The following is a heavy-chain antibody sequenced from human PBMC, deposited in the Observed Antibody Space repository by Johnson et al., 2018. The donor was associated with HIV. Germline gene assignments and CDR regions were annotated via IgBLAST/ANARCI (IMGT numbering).Heavy chain of an antibody. Sequence: QVQLVESGGGVVQPGRSLRLSCAASGFTFSSYGMHWVRQAPGKGLEWVAVIWYDGSNKYYADSVKGRFTIYRDNSKNTLYLQMNSLRAEDTAVYYCARCDSSSPLRAFDIWGQGTMVTVSS. CDR2: IWYDGSNK. V-gene: IGHV3-33*01. J-gene: IGHJ3*02. D-gene: IGHD6-6*01. CDR1: GFTFSSYG. CDR3: ARCDSSSPLRAFDI.